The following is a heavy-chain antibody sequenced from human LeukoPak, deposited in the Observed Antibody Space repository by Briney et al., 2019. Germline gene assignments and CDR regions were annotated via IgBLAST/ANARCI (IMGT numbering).Heavy chain of an antibody. CDR3: ANNSGSYYFDY. D-gene: IGHD1-26*01. V-gene: IGHV3-23*01. CDR2: ICCFCGSP. J-gene: IGHJ4*02. Sequence: WVLAICCFCGSPYYPHSLKGPFTIPKPNSNNPLYLQMNSLSAEDTAVYYCANNSGSYYFDYWGQGTLVTVSS.